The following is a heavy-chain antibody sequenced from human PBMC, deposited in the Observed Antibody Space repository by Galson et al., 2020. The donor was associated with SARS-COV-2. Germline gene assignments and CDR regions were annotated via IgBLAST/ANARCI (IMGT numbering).Heavy chain of an antibody. V-gene: IGHV1-18*01. Sequence: ASVKVSCKASGYTFTSYGISWVRQAPGQGLEWMGWISAYNGNTNYAQKLQGRVTMTTDTSTSTAYMELRSLRSDDTAVYYCARDGGSMTSGLYEYYFDYWGQGTLVTVSS. CDR3: ARDGGSMTSGLYEYYFDY. D-gene: IGHD6-19*01. CDR1: GYTFTSYG. J-gene: IGHJ4*02. CDR2: ISAYNGNT.